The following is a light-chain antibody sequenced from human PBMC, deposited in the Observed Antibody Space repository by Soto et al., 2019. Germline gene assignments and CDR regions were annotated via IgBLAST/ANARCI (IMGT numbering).Light chain of an antibody. J-gene: IGKJ4*01. Sequence: EIVLTQSPATLSLSPGERATLSCRASQSVSSYLAWYQQKPGQAPRLLISDASNRATGIPARFSGSGSGTDFTLTVSSLEPEDFAXYYCQQRRDWPLTFGGGTKVEI. CDR3: QQRRDWPLT. CDR2: DAS. V-gene: IGKV3-11*01. CDR1: QSVSSY.